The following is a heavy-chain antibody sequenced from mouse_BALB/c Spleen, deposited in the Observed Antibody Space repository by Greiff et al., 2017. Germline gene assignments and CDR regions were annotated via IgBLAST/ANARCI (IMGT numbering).Heavy chain of an antibody. CDR1: GYTFTSYW. CDR3: ALYGNYAMDY. J-gene: IGHJ4*01. Sequence: VKLMESGAELARPGASVKLSCKASGYTFTSYWMQWVKQRPGQGLEWIGAIYPGDGDTRYTQKFKGKATLTADKSSSTAYMQLSSLASEDSAVYYCALYGNYAMDYWGQGTSVTVSS. D-gene: IGHD2-1*01. CDR2: IYPGDGDT. V-gene: IGHV1-87*01.